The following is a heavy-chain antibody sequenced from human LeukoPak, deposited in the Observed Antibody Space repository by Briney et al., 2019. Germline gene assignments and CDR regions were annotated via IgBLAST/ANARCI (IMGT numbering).Heavy chain of an antibody. Sequence: GGSLRLSCEASGFNFISYGMSWVRQAPGKGLEWVSLISGSGTRTNYAGSVKGRFTISRDNSKNTVYLQMDSLGAEDTAVYYCVRDKYDSNRSPSHIGAEGTKVTVSS. J-gene: IGHJ3*02. CDR3: VRDKYDSNRSPSHI. CDR1: GFNFISYG. V-gene: IGHV3-23*01. D-gene: IGHD3-22*01. CDR2: ISGSGTRT.